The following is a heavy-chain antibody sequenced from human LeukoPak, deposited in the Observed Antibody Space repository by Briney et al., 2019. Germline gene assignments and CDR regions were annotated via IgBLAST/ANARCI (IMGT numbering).Heavy chain of an antibody. V-gene: IGHV3-53*01. D-gene: IGHD2-15*01. CDR3: ARGLPFDP. CDR2: IYSGGST. Sequence: PGGSLRLSCAASGFTVSSNYMSWVRQAPGKGLEWVSIIYSGGSTFYADSVKGRFTISRDNAKNSLYLQINSLRAEDTAVYYCARGLPFDPWGQGTLVTVSS. J-gene: IGHJ5*02. CDR1: GFTVSSNY.